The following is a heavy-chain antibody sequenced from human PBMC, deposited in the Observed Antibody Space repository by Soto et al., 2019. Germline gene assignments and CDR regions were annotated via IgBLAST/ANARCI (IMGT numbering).Heavy chain of an antibody. CDR3: ARPSSNWYPSMDV. CDR2: IYPGDSDA. D-gene: IGHD6-13*01. CDR1: GYSFTSYY. Sequence: HGESLKISCKVSGYSFTSYYIGWVRQMPGKGLEWMGVIYPGDSDARYSPSFQGQVTISADKSVNTAYLQWSSLKASDTAMYYCARPSSNWYPSMDVWRQGTTVTVSS. V-gene: IGHV5-51*01. J-gene: IGHJ6*02.